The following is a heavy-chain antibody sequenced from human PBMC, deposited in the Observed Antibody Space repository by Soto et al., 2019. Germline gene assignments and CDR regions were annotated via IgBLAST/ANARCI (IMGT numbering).Heavy chain of an antibody. CDR1: GSTCPSYC. Sequence: APVDVSCKSSGSTCPSYCISWVRQAPGQGLEWMGWISAYKGSTNYAQKLQGRVTMTTDTSTSTAYMELRSLRSDDTAVYYRARGLVQAAMSWAQPTLVTVSS. CDR2: ISAYKGST. J-gene: IGHJ5*02. V-gene: IGHV1-18*01. CDR3: ARGLVQAAMS. D-gene: IGHD2-2*01.